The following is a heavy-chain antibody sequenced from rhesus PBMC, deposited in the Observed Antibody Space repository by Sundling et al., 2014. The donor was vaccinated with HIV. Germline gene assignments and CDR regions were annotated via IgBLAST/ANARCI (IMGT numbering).Heavy chain of an antibody. CDR2: INGKSGNT. CDR3: ARHLGCSGIYCYGDIDY. D-gene: IGHD2-27*01. CDR1: GGSISGGYG. Sequence: QVQLQESGPGLVKPSETLSLTCAVSGGSISGGYGWGWIRQPPGKGLEWIGEINGKSGNTNYNPSLKSRVTIARDTSKNQFSLNLSSVTAADTAVYYCARHLGCSGIYCYGDIDYWGQGVLVTVSS. V-gene: IGHV4-143*01. J-gene: IGHJ4*01.